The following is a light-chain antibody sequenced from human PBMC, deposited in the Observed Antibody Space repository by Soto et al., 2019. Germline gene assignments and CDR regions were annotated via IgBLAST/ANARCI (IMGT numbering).Light chain of an antibody. CDR1: SSDVGGYNY. V-gene: IGLV2-14*03. CDR2: DVS. J-gene: IGLJ1*01. Sequence: QSVLTQPASVSGSPGQSITISCTGTSSDVGGYNYVSWYQHHPGKVPQLMIYDVSNRPSGVSNRFSGSKSGNTASLTISGLQAEDEADYYCSSYTSSNTYVFGTGTKVT. CDR3: SSYTSSNTYV.